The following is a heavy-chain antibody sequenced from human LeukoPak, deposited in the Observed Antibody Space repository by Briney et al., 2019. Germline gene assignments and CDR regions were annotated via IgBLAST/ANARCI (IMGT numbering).Heavy chain of an antibody. CDR1: GFIVSSNY. J-gene: IGHJ5*02. Sequence: GXSLRLSRAASGFIVSSNYMSWVRQAPGKGLEWVSVIYSGGSTYYSDSVKGRFTISRDNSKKTMYLQMNSLRAEDTAVYYCARSPWGITMIAEAWGQGTLVTVSS. V-gene: IGHV3-53*01. CDR2: IYSGGST. CDR3: ARSPWGITMIAEA. D-gene: IGHD3-22*01.